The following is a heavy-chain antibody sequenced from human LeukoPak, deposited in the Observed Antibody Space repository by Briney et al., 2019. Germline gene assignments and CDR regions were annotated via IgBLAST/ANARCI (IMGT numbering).Heavy chain of an antibody. J-gene: IGHJ4*02. CDR2: ISGSGGST. Sequence: GGSLRLSCAASGLTFSSYAMSWVRQAPGKGLEWVSAISGSGGSTYYADSVKGRFTISRDNSKNTLYLQMNSLRAEDTAVYYCAKDVALGSNFDYWGQGTLVTVSS. CDR1: GLTFSSYA. CDR3: AKDVALGSNFDY. V-gene: IGHV3-23*01. D-gene: IGHD2-21*01.